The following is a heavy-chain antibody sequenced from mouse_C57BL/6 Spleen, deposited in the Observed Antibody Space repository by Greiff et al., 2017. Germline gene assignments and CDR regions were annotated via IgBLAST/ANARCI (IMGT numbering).Heavy chain of an antibody. CDR1: GYTFTDYN. J-gene: IGHJ2*01. CDR3: ARLTGFYYFDY. CDR2: INPNNGGT. D-gene: IGHD4-1*01. V-gene: IGHV1-18*01. Sequence: VQLQQSGPELVKPGASVKIPCKASGYTFTDYNMDWVKQSHGKSLEWIGDINPNNGGTIYNQKFKGKATLTVDKSSSTAYMELRSLTAEDTAVYYCARLTGFYYFDYWGQGTTLTVSS.